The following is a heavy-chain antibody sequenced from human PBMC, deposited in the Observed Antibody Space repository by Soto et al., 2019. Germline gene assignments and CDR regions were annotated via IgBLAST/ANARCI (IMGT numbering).Heavy chain of an antibody. Sequence: GGSLRLSCAASGFTFSSYAMSWVRQAPGKGLEWVSAISGSGGSTYYADSVKGRLTISRDNTNNTLYRQMSSLRSEDTAVYYCAKDFSMVDYWGQGTLVTVSS. CDR2: ISGSGGST. CDR1: GFTFSSYA. J-gene: IGHJ4*02. CDR3: AKDFSMVDY. D-gene: IGHD3-10*01. V-gene: IGHV3-23*01.